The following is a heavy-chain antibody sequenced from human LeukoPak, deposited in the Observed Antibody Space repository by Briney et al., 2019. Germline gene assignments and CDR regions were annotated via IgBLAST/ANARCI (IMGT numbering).Heavy chain of an antibody. Sequence: SETLSLTCTVSGGSISSSSYYWGWIRQPPGEGLEWIGSIYYSGSTYYNPSLKSRVTISVDTSKNQFSLKLSSVTAADTAVYYCARERNLEIAVAGTIFDYWGQGTLVTVSS. V-gene: IGHV4-39*02. CDR3: ARERNLEIAVAGTIFDY. D-gene: IGHD6-19*01. CDR2: IYYSGST. J-gene: IGHJ4*02. CDR1: GGSISSSSYY.